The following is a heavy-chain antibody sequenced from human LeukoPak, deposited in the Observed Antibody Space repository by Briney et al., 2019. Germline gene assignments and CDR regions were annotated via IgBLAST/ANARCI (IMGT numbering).Heavy chain of an antibody. CDR1: GYSFTSYW. D-gene: IGHD3-9*01. CDR2: IYPGDSDT. J-gene: IGHJ4*02. V-gene: IGHV5-51*01. CDR3: ARPYDILTGYLYFDY. Sequence: GEPLKISCKGSGYSFTSYWIGWVRQMPGKGLEWMGIIYPGDSDTRYSPSFQGQVTISADKSISTAYLQWSSLKASDTAMYYCARPYDILTGYLYFDYWGQGTLVTVSS.